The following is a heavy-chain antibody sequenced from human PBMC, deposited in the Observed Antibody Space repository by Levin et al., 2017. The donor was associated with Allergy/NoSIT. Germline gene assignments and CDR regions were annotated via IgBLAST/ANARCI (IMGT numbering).Heavy chain of an antibody. CDR2: LYSGGNT. V-gene: IGHV3-66*02. Sequence: GESLKISCAASGFTVSSNYMSWVRQAPGKGLEWVSVLYSGGNTYYADSVKGRFTISRDNSKNTLYLQMNSLTTDDTAVYYCARMSSHYFQHWGQGTLVIVSS. D-gene: IGHD3-10*01. J-gene: IGHJ1*01. CDR3: ARMSSHYFQH. CDR1: GFTVSSNY.